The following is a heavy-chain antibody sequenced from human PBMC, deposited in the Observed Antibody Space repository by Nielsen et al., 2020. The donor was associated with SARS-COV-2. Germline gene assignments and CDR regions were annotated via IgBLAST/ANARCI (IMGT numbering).Heavy chain of an antibody. J-gene: IGHJ6*02. CDR2: ISYDGSNK. D-gene: IGHD4-17*01. CDR1: GFTFSSYA. CDR3: AADYGDYVYYYYYGMDV. V-gene: IGHV3-30-3*01. Sequence: GESLKISCAASGFTFSSYAMHWVRQAPGKGLEWVAVISYDGSNKYYADSVKGRFTISRDNSKNTLYLQMNSLRAEDTAVYYCAADYGDYVYYYYYGMDVWGQGTTVTVSS.